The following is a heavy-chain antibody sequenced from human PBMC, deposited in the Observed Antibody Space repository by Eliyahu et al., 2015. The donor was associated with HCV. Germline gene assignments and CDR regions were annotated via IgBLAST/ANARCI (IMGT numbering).Heavy chain of an antibody. CDR1: GFTFRXYT. D-gene: IGHD3-10*02. V-gene: IGHV3-21*01. CDR3: ARDMSDTDYVPPYDL. J-gene: IGHJ5*02. CDR2: VSRSNSXF. Sequence: EVQLVESGGGLVKPGGSLRLSCAASGFTFRXYTMXWVRQAPGKGXGWVSSVSRSNSXFYYADSVKGRFTIXRDDAKNSXYLQMSDLRAEDTAVYYCARDMSDTDYVPPYDLWGQGTLVTVSS.